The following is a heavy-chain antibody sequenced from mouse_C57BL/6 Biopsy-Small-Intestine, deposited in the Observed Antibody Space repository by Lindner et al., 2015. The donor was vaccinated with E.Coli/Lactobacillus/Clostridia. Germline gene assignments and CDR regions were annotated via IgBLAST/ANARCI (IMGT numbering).Heavy chain of an antibody. D-gene: IGHD1-1*01. V-gene: IGHV1-75*01. CDR1: GGTFRYYA. Sequence: SVKVSCKASGGTFRYYALTWVRQAPGLGLEWMGGIIPILGTATYAQKFQGRVTITADESTSTAYMELSSLRSEDTAVYYCARVNRGSSSSDYYYGMDVWGQGTTVTVSS. J-gene: IGHJ1*01. CDR2: IIPILGTA. CDR3: ARVNRGSSSSDYYYGMDV.